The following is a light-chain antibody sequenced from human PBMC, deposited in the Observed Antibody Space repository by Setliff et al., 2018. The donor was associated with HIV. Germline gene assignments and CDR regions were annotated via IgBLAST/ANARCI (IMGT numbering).Light chain of an antibody. J-gene: IGLJ1*01. CDR2: SND. CDR3: AAWDDRLNGFYV. V-gene: IGLV1-44*01. CDR1: NSNIGSNT. Sequence: QSVLTQSPSASGTPGQRVTISCSGSNSNIGSNTVNWYQQLPGTAPKLFIYSNDQRPSGVPDRFSGSKSGTSASLAISGLQSEDEANYYCAAWDDRLNGFYVFGTGTKVTVL.